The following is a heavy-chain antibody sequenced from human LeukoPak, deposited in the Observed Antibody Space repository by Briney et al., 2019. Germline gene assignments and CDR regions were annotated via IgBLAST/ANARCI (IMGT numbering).Heavy chain of an antibody. V-gene: IGHV1-2*02. CDR3: ARATQIDAFDI. CDR2: INPNSGGT. CDR1: GFTFTAYY. J-gene: IGHJ3*02. Sequence: ASVKVSCKASGFTFTAYYMHWVRQAPGQGLEWMGWINPNSGGTNYAQKFQGRVTMTRDTSISTAYMELSRLRSDDTAVYYCARATQIDAFDIWGQGTMVTVSS.